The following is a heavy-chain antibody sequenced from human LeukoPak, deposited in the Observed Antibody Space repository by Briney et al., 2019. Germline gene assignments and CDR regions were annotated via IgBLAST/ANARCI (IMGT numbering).Heavy chain of an antibody. CDR2: ISGSGDST. V-gene: IGHV3-23*01. D-gene: IGHD6-13*01. Sequence: AGGSLRLSCAASGFTFSSSAMSWVRQAPGKGLEWVSSISGSGDSTYYADSVKGRFTISRDNSKNTLYLQMNSLRAEDTAVYYCAKEVYIEGIAAAGGFDYWGQGTLVTVSS. J-gene: IGHJ4*02. CDR1: GFTFSSSA. CDR3: AKEVYIEGIAAAGGFDY.